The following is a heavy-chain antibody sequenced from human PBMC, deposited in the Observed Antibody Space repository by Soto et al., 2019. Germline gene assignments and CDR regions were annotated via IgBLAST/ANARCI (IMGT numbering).Heavy chain of an antibody. J-gene: IGHJ5*02. V-gene: IGHV1-69*13. CDR2: IIPIFGTA. CDR3: ARDFTPDYYDSSGYSPFDP. D-gene: IGHD3-22*01. Sequence: SVKVSCKASGGTFSSYAISWVRQAPGQGLEWMGGIIPIFGTANYAQKFQGRVTITADESTSTAYMELSSLRSEDTAVYYCARDFTPDYYDSSGYSPFDPWGQGTLVTVSS. CDR1: GGTFSSYA.